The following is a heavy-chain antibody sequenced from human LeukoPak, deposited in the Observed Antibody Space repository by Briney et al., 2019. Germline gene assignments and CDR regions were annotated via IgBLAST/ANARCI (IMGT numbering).Heavy chain of an antibody. CDR2: ISYHGSNK. CDR1: GFTFNSYG. V-gene: IGHV3-30*18. J-gene: IGHJ3*02. Sequence: PGTSLRLSCAASGFTFNSYGMHWVRQAPGKGLEWVAVISYHGSNKYYGDSVKGRFTISRDNSKNTMYLQMNGLRAEDSAVYYCAKGSYYDGSVHTGSDVFDMWGQGTMVTVSS. CDR3: AKGSYYDGSVHTGSDVFDM. D-gene: IGHD3-22*01.